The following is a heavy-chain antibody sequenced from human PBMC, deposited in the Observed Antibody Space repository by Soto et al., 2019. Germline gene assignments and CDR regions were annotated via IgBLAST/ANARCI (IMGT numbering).Heavy chain of an antibody. D-gene: IGHD3-22*01. CDR2: IKSKTDGGTT. Sequence: PGGSLRLSCAASGFTFSNAWMNWVRQAPGKGLEWVGRIKSKTDGGTTDYAAPVKGRFTISRDDSKNTLYLQMNSLKTEDAAVYYCTTFPSKSSSGYYSPVPYWGQGTLVTVSS. CDR1: GFTFSNAW. V-gene: IGHV3-15*07. J-gene: IGHJ4*02. CDR3: TTFPSKSSSGYYSPVPY.